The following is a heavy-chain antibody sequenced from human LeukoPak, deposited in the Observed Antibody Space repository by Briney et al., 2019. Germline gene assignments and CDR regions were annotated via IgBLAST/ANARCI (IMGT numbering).Heavy chain of an antibody. V-gene: IGHV3-64*01. CDR3: ARAYYYDSSGYLGY. J-gene: IGHJ4*02. Sequence: GGSLRLSCAASGFTFSSYAIHWVRQAPGKGLEYVSAISSNGGSTYYANSVKGRFTISRDNSKNTLYLQMGSLRAEDMAVYYCARAYYYDSSGYLGYWGQGTLVTVST. D-gene: IGHD3-22*01. CDR1: GFTFSSYA. CDR2: ISSNGGST.